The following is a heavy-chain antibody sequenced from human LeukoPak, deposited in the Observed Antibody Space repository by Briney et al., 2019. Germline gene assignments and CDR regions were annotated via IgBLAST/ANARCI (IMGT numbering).Heavy chain of an antibody. CDR3: AKDAVRGDGYWEFDY. Sequence: PGGSLRLSCAASGFTFNNYAMSWVRQAPGKGLEWVSGILQIGDDTYYADSVKGRFTVSRDNSNNMLYLQMNSLRVEDTAIYYCAKDAVRGDGYWEFDYWGQGSLVTVSS. CDR1: GFTFNNYA. V-gene: IGHV3-23*01. J-gene: IGHJ4*02. CDR2: ILQIGDDT. D-gene: IGHD5-24*01.